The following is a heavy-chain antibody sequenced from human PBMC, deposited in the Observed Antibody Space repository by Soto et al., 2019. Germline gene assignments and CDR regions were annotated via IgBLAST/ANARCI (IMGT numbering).Heavy chain of an antibody. J-gene: IGHJ4*02. V-gene: IGHV2-5*02. CDR3: THSPEYPVFDY. CDR1: GTSLTTSGVG. Sequence: GSGPTLVNPTQTLTLTCTFSGTSLTTSGVGVGWIRQPPGKALEWLALIYWDDEKRYSPSLKSRLTITKDTSKDQVVLTMTNMDPVDTATYYCTHSPEYPVFDYWGQGTLVTVSS. CDR2: IYWDDEK.